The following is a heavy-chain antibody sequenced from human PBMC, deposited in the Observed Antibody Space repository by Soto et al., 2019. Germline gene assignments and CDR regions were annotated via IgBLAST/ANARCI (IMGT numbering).Heavy chain of an antibody. J-gene: IGHJ6*03. CDR3: ARDRTEVVVAATPEVYYYMDV. CDR2: IWYDGSNK. Sequence: PGGSLRLSCAASGFTFSSYGMHWVRQAPGKGLEWVAVIWYDGSNKYYADSVKGRFTISRDNSKNTLYLQMNSLRAEDTAVYYCARDRTEVVVAATPEVYYYMDVWGKGTTVTVSS. CDR1: GFTFSSYG. V-gene: IGHV3-33*01. D-gene: IGHD2-15*01.